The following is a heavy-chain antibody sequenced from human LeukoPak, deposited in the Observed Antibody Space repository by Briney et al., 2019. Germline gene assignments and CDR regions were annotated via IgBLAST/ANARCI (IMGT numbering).Heavy chain of an antibody. D-gene: IGHD4-17*01. Sequence: GGSLRLSCTVSGFTVSSNSMSWVRQAPGKGLEWVSFIYSGGNTHYSDSVKGRFTISRDNSKNTLYLQMNSLRADDTAVYYCARRAGEYSHPYDYWGQGTLVTVSS. CDR2: IYSGGNT. CDR3: ARRAGEYSHPYDY. J-gene: IGHJ4*02. CDR1: GFTVSSNS. V-gene: IGHV3-53*01.